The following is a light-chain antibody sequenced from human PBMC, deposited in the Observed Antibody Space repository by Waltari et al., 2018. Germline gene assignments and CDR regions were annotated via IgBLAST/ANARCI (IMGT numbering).Light chain of an antibody. CDR1: QTLTTY. J-gene: IGKJ2*01. CDR3: QQSKEVPFT. V-gene: IGKV1-39*01. CDR2: AAS. Sequence: DIQLTQSPSYLSASVGDRVTITCRASQTLTTYLNWYQQRPGTAPKFLIYAASNLETGVPSRFSGGGSGTDFTLTISGLQPDDFETYYCQQSKEVPFTFGQGTKLEIK.